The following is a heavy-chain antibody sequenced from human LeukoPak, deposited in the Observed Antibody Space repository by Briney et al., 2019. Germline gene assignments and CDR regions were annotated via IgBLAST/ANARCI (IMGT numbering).Heavy chain of an antibody. Sequence: GASVKVSCKASGYTFTSYDINWVRQATGQGLEWMGWMNPNSGNTGYAQKFQGRVTMTEDTSTDTAYMELSSLRSEDTAVYYCATVDSSGPQPGYWGQGTLVTVSS. V-gene: IGHV1-8*01. CDR1: GYTFTSYD. CDR2: MNPNSGNT. J-gene: IGHJ4*02. D-gene: IGHD6-19*01. CDR3: ATVDSSGPQPGY.